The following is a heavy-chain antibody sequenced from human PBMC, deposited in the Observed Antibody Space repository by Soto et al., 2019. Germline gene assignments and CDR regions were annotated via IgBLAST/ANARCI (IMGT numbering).Heavy chain of an antibody. J-gene: IGHJ5*02. Sequence: SETLSLTCTVSGGSISSYYWSWIRQPPGKGLEWIGYIYYSGSTNYNPSLKSRVTISVDTSKNQFSLKLSSVTAADTAVYYCARGLKGYCTNGVCLNWFDPWGQGTLVTI. V-gene: IGHV4-59*01. CDR1: GGSISSYY. CDR3: ARGLKGYCTNGVCLNWFDP. D-gene: IGHD2-8*01. CDR2: IYYSGST.